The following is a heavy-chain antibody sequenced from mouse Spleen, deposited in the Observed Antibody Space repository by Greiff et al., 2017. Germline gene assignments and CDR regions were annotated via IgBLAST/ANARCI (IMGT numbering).Heavy chain of an antibody. CDR3: ARMRLTTVVFDY. V-gene: IGHV2-2*01. CDR2: IWSGGST. J-gene: IGHJ2*01. Sequence: QVQLQQSGPGLVQPSQSLSITCTVSGFSLTSYGVHWVRQSPGKGLEWMGVIWSGGSTDYNAAFISRLSISKDNSKSQVFFKMNSLQADDTPIYYCARMRLTTVVFDYWGQGTTLTGSS. CDR1: GFSLTSYG. D-gene: IGHD1-1*01.